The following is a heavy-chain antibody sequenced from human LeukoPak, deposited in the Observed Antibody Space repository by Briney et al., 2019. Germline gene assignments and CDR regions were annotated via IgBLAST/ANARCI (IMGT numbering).Heavy chain of an antibody. CDR1: GFTFSNYW. Sequence: PGGSLRLSCAASGFTFSNYWMHWVRQVPGKGLVWVSRINNLGTSTNYADSVRGRFTISRGDAKNTLYLQMNSLRAEDTAVYYCARGGGAYYFDYWGQGTLVTVSS. J-gene: IGHJ4*02. CDR3: ARGGGAYYFDY. CDR2: INNLGTST. D-gene: IGHD3-10*01. V-gene: IGHV3-74*01.